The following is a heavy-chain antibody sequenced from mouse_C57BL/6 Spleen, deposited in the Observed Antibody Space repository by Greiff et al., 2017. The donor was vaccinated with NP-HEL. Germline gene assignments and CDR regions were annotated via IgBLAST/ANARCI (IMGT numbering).Heavy chain of an antibody. CDR2: ISYDGSN. V-gene: IGHV3-6*01. CDR1: GYSITSGYY. CDR3: AREDGSSYSYAMDY. J-gene: IGHJ4*01. D-gene: IGHD1-1*01. Sequence: VQLQQSGPGLVKPSQSLSLTCSVTGYSITSGYYWNWIRQFPGNKLEWMGYISYDGSNNYNPSLKNRISITRDTSKNQFFLKLNSVTTEDTATYYCAREDGSSYSYAMDYWGQGTSVTVSS.